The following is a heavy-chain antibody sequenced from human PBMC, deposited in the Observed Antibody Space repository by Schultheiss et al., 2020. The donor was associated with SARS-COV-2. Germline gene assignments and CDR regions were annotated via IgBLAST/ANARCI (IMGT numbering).Heavy chain of an antibody. CDR1: GGSVSRYY. J-gene: IGHJ3*02. Sequence: SETLSLTCTVSGGSVSRYYWSWIRQSQGKRLDWIGHIYYSGSTNYNPSLKSRVTISLDTSKNQISLKLTSVAAADTAIYYCAREIPYTHYGFDILGPGTVVTVSS. V-gene: IGHV4-59*02. D-gene: IGHD3-16*01. CDR2: IYYSGST. CDR3: AREIPYTHYGFDI.